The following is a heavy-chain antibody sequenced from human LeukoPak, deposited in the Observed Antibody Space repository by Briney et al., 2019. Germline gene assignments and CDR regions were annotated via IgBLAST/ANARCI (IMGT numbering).Heavy chain of an antibody. V-gene: IGHV3-23*01. CDR3: ATEYYFEY. J-gene: IGHJ4*02. Sequence: GGSLRLSCAASGFTFSSDAMSWARQAPGKGLERVSTISGSGASTFYADSVKGRFTISRDNSKNMLYLQMNSLRADDTAVYYCATEYYFEYWGQGTLVTVSS. CDR1: GFTFSSDA. CDR2: ISGSGAST.